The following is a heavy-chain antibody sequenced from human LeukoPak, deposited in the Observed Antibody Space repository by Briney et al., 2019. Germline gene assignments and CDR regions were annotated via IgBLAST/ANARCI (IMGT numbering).Heavy chain of an antibody. CDR1: GYSISSGYQ. V-gene: IGHV4-38-2*02. D-gene: IGHD2-2*01. Sequence: PSETLSLTCAVSGYSISSGYQCAWTRQPPGKTLEWIGSIFHTGSAHYNPSLQSRVTISVDTSTNHFSLRLSSVTAADTAVYYCARDPRWLTPDCTSISCYENYFDPWGQGILVTVSS. CDR3: ARDPRWLTPDCTSISCYENYFDP. CDR2: IFHTGSA. J-gene: IGHJ5*02.